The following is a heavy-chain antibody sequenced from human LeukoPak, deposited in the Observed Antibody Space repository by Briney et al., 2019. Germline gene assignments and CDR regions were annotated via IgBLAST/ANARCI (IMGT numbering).Heavy chain of an antibody. Sequence: ASVKVSCKASGYTFTGYYIHWVRQAPGQGLEWVGWINPNSGGTNYSQKFQGRVTMTRDTSISTAYMELSRLRSDDTAFYYCARDHSVTRGAYYFDYWGQGTLVTVSS. CDR2: INPNSGGT. CDR1: GYTFTGYY. CDR3: ARDHSVTRGAYYFDY. D-gene: IGHD5-24*01. V-gene: IGHV1-2*02. J-gene: IGHJ4*02.